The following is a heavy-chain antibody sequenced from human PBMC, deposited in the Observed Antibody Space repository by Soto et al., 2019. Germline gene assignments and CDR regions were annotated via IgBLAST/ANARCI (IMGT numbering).Heavy chain of an antibody. J-gene: IGHJ4*02. Sequence: QLQLHQSGAGLLKPSETLSLTCDVSGGSFTGYYWAWIRQPPGKGLEWIGEINHSRFTNYNPSLTGRVTISLDTSRSQFSLKLDSLTAADTAFYFCARGHGRFAHWGQGTLVTVSS. V-gene: IGHV4-34*01. CDR1: GGSFTGYY. CDR3: ARGHGRFAH. CDR2: INHSRFT.